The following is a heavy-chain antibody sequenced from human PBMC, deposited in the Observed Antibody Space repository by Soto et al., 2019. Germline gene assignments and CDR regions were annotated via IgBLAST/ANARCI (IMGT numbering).Heavy chain of an antibody. CDR1: GFIFDDYA. D-gene: IGHD4-17*01. V-gene: IGHV3-9*01. CDR3: ARHRAVTVYLTMVVDV. J-gene: IGHJ6*04. CDR2: ISWNSRGI. Sequence: EVQLVESGGGLVQPGRSLRLSCAASGFIFDDYAMHWVRQAPGKGLEWISGISWNSRGIGYADSVKGRFTISRDNAKNTLYLQMNSLGAEDTALYYCARHRAVTVYLTMVVDVWGKGTTVTVSS.